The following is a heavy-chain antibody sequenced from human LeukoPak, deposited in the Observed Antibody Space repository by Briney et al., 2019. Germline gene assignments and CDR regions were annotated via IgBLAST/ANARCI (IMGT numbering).Heavy chain of an antibody. CDR2: ISAYNANT. CDR1: GYSFSTYG. Sequence: ASAKVSCKASGYSFSTYGISWVRQAPGQGLEWMGWISAYNANTNYAQSLQGRVTMTTDTSTSTAYLELRSLTSDDTAVYYCARDIYYGSGTYYTYWGQGTLVTVSS. J-gene: IGHJ4*02. CDR3: ARDIYYGSGTYYTY. V-gene: IGHV1-18*01. D-gene: IGHD3-10*01.